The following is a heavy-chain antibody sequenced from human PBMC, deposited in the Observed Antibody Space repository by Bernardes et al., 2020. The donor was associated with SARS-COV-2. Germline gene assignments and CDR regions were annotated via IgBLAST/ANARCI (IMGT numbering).Heavy chain of an antibody. CDR3: ARGGPYFAFDY. CDR2: IRSKPNSYTT. J-gene: IGHJ4*02. Sequence: GGSLRLSCAASGFTFSDYYMDWVRQAPGKGLEWVGRIRSKPNSYTTVYAAPVNGRFSISRDDSKNSVFLQMNSLQPEDTAVYYCARGGPYFAFDYWGPGTLVTVSS. CDR1: GFTFSDYY. V-gene: IGHV3-72*01. D-gene: IGHD1-26*01.